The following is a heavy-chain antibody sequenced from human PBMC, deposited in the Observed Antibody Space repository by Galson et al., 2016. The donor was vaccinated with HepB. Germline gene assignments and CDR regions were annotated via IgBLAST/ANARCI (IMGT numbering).Heavy chain of an antibody. Sequence: SLRLSCAASGFTFSNYWMSWVRQAPGKGLEWVANIKQDGNEKYYVDSVKGRFTISRGNAKNSMYLQMNSLRAEDTAVYYCASLRFKGFDLWGRGTLVTVSS. D-gene: IGHD3-3*01. CDR1: GFTFSNYW. V-gene: IGHV3-7*03. CDR2: IKQDGNEK. J-gene: IGHJ2*01. CDR3: ASLRFKGFDL.